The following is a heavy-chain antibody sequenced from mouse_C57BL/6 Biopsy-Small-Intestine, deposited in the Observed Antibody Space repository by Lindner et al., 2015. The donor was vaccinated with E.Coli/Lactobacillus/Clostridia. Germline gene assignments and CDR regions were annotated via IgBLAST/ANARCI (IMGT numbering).Heavy chain of an antibody. CDR2: ILPGSGSP. D-gene: IGHD2-4*01. CDR3: AREGDYDYDVVDY. V-gene: IGHV1-9*01. J-gene: IGHJ2*01. CDR1: GYTFTGYW. Sequence: QLQRSGAELMKPGASVKLSCKATGYTFTGYWIEWVKQRPGHGLEWIGEILPGSGSPKYNEKFKGKATFTADTSSNTANMQLSSLTTEDSAIYYCAREGDYDYDVVDYWGQGTTLTVSS.